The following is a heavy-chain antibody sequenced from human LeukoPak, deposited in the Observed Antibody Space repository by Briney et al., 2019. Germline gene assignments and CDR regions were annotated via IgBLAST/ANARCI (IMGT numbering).Heavy chain of an antibody. J-gene: IGHJ4*02. Sequence: PGGTLRLSCAASGFSFRSHGMNWVRQAPGKGLEWVSGISPRGDITYYKDSVRGRFTISRDNFKNTVSLQLNSLRAEDTALYYCARDGSSGFFDYWGQGTLVTVSS. V-gene: IGHV3-23*01. D-gene: IGHD6-19*01. CDR1: GFSFRSHG. CDR2: ISPRGDIT. CDR3: ARDGSSGFFDY.